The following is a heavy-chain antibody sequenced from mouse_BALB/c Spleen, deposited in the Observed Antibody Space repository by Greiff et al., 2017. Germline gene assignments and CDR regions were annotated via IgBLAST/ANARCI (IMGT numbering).Heavy chain of an antibody. CDR1: GFDFSRYW. V-gene: IGHV4-1*02. J-gene: IGHJ4*01. Sequence: EVQLQQSGGGLVQPGGSLKLSCAASGFDFSRYWMSWVRQAPGKGLEWIGEINPDSSTINYTPSLKDKFIISRDNAKNTLYLQMSKVRSEDTALYYCARRGWDYAMDYWGQGTSVTVSS. CDR3: ARRGWDYAMDY. D-gene: IGHD2-3*01. CDR2: INPDSSTI.